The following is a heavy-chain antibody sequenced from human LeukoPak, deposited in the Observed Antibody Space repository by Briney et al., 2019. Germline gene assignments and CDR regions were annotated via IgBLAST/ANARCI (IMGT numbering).Heavy chain of an antibody. D-gene: IGHD7-27*01. CDR3: ARGLGSGAFDI. Sequence: GGSLRLSCAASGLTFSSYEMNWVRQAPGKGLEWVSYISSSGSTIYYADSVKGRFTISRDNAKNSPYLQMNSLRAEDTAVYYCARGLGSGAFDIWGQGTMVTVSS. CDR2: ISSSGSTI. CDR1: GLTFSSYE. J-gene: IGHJ3*02. V-gene: IGHV3-48*03.